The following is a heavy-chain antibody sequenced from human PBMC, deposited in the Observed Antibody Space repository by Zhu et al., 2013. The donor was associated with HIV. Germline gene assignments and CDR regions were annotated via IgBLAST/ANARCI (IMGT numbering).Heavy chain of an antibody. V-gene: IGHV1-2*02. CDR2: INPNSGGT. D-gene: IGHD6-13*01. Sequence: VQLVQSGAEVKKPGSSLKVSCKASGGTLSSYAINWVRLAPGQGLEWMGWINPNSGGTKYEQKFQGRVTMTRDTSISTAYMELSRLRSDDMAVYYCARAEGTAAANFDYWGQGTLVTVSS. CDR1: GGTLSSYA. J-gene: IGHJ4*02. CDR3: ARAEGTAAANFDY.